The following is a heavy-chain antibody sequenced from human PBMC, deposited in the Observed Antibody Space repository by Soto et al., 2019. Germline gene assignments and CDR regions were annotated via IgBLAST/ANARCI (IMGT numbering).Heavy chain of an antibody. V-gene: IGHV1-3*01. CDR2: INAGNGNT. CDR1: GYTFTSYA. CDR3: ARGSGSRCSSTSCYPALDI. D-gene: IGHD2-2*01. J-gene: IGHJ3*02. Sequence: ASVKVSCKASGYTFTSYAMHWVRLAPGQRLEWMGWINAGNGNTNYAQKLQGRVTMTTDTSTSTAYMELRSLRSDDTAVYYCARGSGSRCSSTSCYPALDIWGQGTMVTVSS.